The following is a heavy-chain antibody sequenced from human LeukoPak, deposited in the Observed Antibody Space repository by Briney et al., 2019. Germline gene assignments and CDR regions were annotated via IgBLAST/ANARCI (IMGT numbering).Heavy chain of an antibody. CDR2: IYYSGST. CDR1: GGSFSGYY. CDR3: AKNGGYAPSGYYEPSGFDD. Sequence: SETLSLTCAVYGGSFSGYYCSWIRQPPGKALEWIGYIYYSGSTNYNPSLKSRVTISVDTSKNQFSLKLSSVTAADTAVYYCAKNGGYAPSGYYEPSGFDDWGQGTLVTVSS. D-gene: IGHD3-22*01. V-gene: IGHV4-59*01. J-gene: IGHJ4*02.